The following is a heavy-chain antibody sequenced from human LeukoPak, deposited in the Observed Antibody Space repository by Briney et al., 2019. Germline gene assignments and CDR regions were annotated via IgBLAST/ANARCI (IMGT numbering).Heavy chain of an antibody. V-gene: IGHV3-53*01. J-gene: IGHJ4*02. CDR2: IYNGGTT. CDR3: ARDREGTSSWDC. CDR1: GFTVRKHY. Sequence: AGALTLSCVPSGFTVRKHYLNWLRLAPRAALEGASMIYNGGTTYYADSVRGRFTISRDSSKNTLYLQMTSLRAEDTAVYFCARDREGTSSWDCWGQGTLVTVSS. D-gene: IGHD6-13*01.